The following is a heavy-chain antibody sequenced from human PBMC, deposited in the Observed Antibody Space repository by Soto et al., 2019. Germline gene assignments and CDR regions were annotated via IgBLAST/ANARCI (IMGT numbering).Heavy chain of an antibody. CDR3: AKYRDSSGYYKKEWFDP. V-gene: IGHV1-69*01. CDR2: ITPVYGTV. J-gene: IGHJ5*02. Sequence: QLQLVQSGAEVKKPGSSVKVSCKASGGTFNNYAITWVRQAPGQGPEWMGGITPVYGTVYYAQKFQGRVSMTADESTTTAYLELSSVRSEDTAVYYCAKYRDSSGYYKKEWFDPWGQGTLVIVSS. CDR1: GGTFNNYA. D-gene: IGHD3-22*01.